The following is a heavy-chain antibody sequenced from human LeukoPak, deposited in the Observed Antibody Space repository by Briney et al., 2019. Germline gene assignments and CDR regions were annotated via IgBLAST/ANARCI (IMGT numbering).Heavy chain of an antibody. D-gene: IGHD3-16*02. J-gene: IGHJ4*02. CDR1: GYTFTGYY. CDR2: ISAYNGNT. Sequence: ASVKVSCKASGYTFTGYYMHWVRQAPGQGLEWMGWISAYNGNTNYAQKLQGRVTMTTDTSTSTAYMELRSLRSDDTAVYYCAIYVWGSYRYGPPLDYWGQGTLVTVSS. V-gene: IGHV1-18*04. CDR3: AIYVWGSYRYGPPLDY.